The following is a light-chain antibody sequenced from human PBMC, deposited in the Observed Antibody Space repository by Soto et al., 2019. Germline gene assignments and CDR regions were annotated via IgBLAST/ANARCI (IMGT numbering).Light chain of an antibody. V-gene: IGKV3-20*01. Sequence: EIVLTQSPGALSLSPRERATLSCRASQSVSSSFLAWYQQKVGQAPRLLIYGASSRATGIPDRFSGSGSGTDFTLTISRLEPEDFAVYYCQQYGRSPRTFGQGTRLEIK. CDR3: QQYGRSPRT. CDR2: GAS. J-gene: IGKJ5*01. CDR1: QSVSSSF.